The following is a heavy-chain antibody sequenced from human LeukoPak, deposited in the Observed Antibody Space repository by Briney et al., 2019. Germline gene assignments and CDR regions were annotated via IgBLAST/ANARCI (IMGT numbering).Heavy chain of an antibody. D-gene: IGHD5-18*01. J-gene: IGHJ6*03. Sequence: SETLSLTCAVYGGSFSGYYWSWIRQPPGKGLEWIGEINHSGSTNYNPSLKSRVTISVDTSKNQFSLKLSSVTAADTAVYYCARGTKGYGRIYYYYYYMDVWGKGTTVTVSS. CDR1: GGSFSGYY. V-gene: IGHV4-34*01. CDR2: INHSGST. CDR3: ARGTKGYGRIYYYYYYMDV.